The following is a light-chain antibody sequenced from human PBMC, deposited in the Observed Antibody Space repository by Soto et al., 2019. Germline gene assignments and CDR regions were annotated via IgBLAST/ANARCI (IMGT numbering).Light chain of an antibody. Sequence: EIVLTQSPGTLSLSPGESATLSCRASQSISSVYLAWYQQKPGQAPRLLIFGTSSRATGIPDRFSGSGSGTDFTLTISRLEPEDFAVYYCQQYGSSPRTFGQGTKVDIK. CDR2: GTS. CDR1: QSISSVY. V-gene: IGKV3-20*01. CDR3: QQYGSSPRT. J-gene: IGKJ1*01.